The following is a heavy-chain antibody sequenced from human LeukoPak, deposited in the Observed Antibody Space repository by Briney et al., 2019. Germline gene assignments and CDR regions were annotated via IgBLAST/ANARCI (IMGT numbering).Heavy chain of an antibody. CDR1: GFTFSSYE. CDR3: ARGLNTRDGYNGYY. V-gene: IGHV3-48*03. J-gene: IGHJ4*02. CDR2: ISSSGSTI. Sequence: PGGSLRVSCAASGFTFSSYEMNWVRQAPGKGLEWVSYISSSGSTIYYADSVKGRFTISRDNAKNSLYLQMNSLRAEDTAVYYCARGLNTRDGYNGYYWGQGTLVTVSS. D-gene: IGHD5-24*01.